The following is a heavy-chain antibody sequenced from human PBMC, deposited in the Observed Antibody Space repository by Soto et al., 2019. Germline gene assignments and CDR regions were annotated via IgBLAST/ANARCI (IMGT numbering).Heavy chain of an antibody. CDR1: GYSSTSLD. CDR2: MQPSSGRT. J-gene: IGHJ4*02. V-gene: IGHV1-8*01. Sequence: ASVKVSCKASGYSSTSLDINWVRQTTGQGLEWMGWMQPSSGRTGYAQKFQGRVTMTRDTSINTAYMELSSLTSDDTAFYYCARGVTAGVDYWGQGTLVTVSS. CDR3: ARGVTAGVDY. D-gene: IGHD1-26*01.